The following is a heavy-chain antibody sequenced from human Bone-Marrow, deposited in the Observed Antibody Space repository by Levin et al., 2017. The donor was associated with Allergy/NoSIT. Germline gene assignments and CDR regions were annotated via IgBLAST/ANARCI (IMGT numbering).Heavy chain of an antibody. V-gene: IGHV3-30-3*01. Sequence: GGSLRLSCAASGFTFSSYAMHWVRQAPGKGLEWVAVISYDGSNKYYADSVKGRFTISRDNSKNTLYLQMNSLRAEDTAVYYCARDSLSYGDYVSLGSDYWGQGTLVTVSS. CDR1: GFTFSSYA. D-gene: IGHD4-17*01. CDR3: ARDSLSYGDYVSLGSDY. CDR2: ISYDGSNK. J-gene: IGHJ4*02.